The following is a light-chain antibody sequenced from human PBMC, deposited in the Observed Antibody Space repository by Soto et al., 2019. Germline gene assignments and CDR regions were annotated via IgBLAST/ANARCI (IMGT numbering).Light chain of an antibody. J-gene: IGKJ2*01. CDR1: QSISSW. CDR3: QQYNSYSRYT. Sequence: DIQMTQSPSTLSASVGDRVTITCRASQSISSWLAWYQQKPGKAPKLLIYDASRLESGVPSRFSGSGSGTEFTRTISSLQPDDFATYYCQQYNSYSRYTFGQGTKLEIK. CDR2: DAS. V-gene: IGKV1-5*01.